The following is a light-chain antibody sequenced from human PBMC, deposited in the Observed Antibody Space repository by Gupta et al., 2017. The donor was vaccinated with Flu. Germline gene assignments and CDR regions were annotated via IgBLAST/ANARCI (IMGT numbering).Light chain of an antibody. CDR1: QIVGSS. J-gene: IGKJ2*01. V-gene: IGKV3-15*01. Sequence: GERATLSCRASQIVGSSLAWYQQRPGQVPRLLIYGASTRATGIPARISGSGSGTEFTLTISSLQSEDFAVYSCQQYDDWPYTFGQGTKLEIK. CDR3: QQYDDWPYT. CDR2: GAS.